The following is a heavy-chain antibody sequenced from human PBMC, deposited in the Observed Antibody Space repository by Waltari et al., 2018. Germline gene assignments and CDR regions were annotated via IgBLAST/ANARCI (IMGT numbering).Heavy chain of an antibody. V-gene: IGHV2-5*01. D-gene: IGHD2-21*01. CDR3: ASQSYCGGDCSPPYFDY. J-gene: IGHJ4*02. CDR1: GFSLNTHEVG. Sequence: QITLKESGPTLVKPTQTLTLTCTFSGFSLNTHEVGVGWIRQPPGKALEWLAIIYWSDDERYSPSLKSRLTITQDTSKNQLVLTMTNIEAVDTATYYCASQSYCGGDCSPPYFDYWGQGILVTVSS. CDR2: IYWSDDE.